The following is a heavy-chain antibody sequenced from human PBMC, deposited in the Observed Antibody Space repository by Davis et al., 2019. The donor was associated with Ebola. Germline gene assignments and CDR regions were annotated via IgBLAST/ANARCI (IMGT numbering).Heavy chain of an antibody. CDR2: INPSGGST. CDR1: GYTFTSYY. J-gene: IGHJ6*03. Sequence: ASVKVSCKASGYTFTSYYMHWVRQAPGQGLEWMGIINPSGGSTSYAQKFQGRVTMTTDTSTSTAYMELRSLRSDDTAVHYCARVAATGTTRGYYYMDVWGKGTTVTVSS. CDR3: ARVAATGTTRGYYYMDV. D-gene: IGHD1-7*01. V-gene: IGHV1-46*01.